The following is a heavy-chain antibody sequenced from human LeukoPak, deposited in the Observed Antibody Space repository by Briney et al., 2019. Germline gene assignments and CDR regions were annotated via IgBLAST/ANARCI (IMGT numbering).Heavy chain of an antibody. V-gene: IGHV4-39*07. CDR2: MYSSGST. Sequence: SETLSLTCTVSGGSISRSSYYWGWIRQPPGKGVEWIGRMYSSGSTYYNPSLKSRVTISVDTSKNLFSLKLSSVTAADTAVYYCARSGSGYLRYYFDYWGQGTLVTVSS. CDR1: GGSISRSSYY. CDR3: ARSGSGYLRYYFDY. J-gene: IGHJ4*02. D-gene: IGHD5-12*01.